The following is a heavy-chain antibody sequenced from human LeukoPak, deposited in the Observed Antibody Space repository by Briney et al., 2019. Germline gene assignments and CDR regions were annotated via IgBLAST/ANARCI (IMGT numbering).Heavy chain of an antibody. V-gene: IGHV1-2*02. CDR1: GYTFTVYY. J-gene: IGHJ6*02. CDR2: INPNSGGT. CDR3: ARDPREVYYGMDV. Sequence: AASVKVSCKASGYTFTVYYMHWVRQAPGQGLEWMGWINPNSGGTNYAKKFQGRVNMTRDTSIRTAYMELSRLRSDDTAVYYCARDPREVYYGMDVWGQGTTVTVSS.